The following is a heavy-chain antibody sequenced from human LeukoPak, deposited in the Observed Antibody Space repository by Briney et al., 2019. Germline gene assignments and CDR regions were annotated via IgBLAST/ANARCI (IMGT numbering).Heavy chain of an antibody. J-gene: IGHJ4*02. CDR3: SRDDLKTRGYYNFDY. D-gene: IGHD3-22*01. CDR1: GFTFSNSW. CDR2: IKHDGSER. Sequence: PGGSLRLSCGASGFTFSNSWMTWVRQAPGKGLEWVANIKHDGSERYYVGSVKGRFTISRDNANNSLYLQMNSLRAEDTAVYYCSRDDLKTRGYYNFDYFGQGTLVTVSS. V-gene: IGHV3-7*01.